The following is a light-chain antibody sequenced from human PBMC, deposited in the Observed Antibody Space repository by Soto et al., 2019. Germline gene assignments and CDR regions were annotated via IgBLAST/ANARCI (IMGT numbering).Light chain of an antibody. V-gene: IGKV1-5*03. CDR3: QHYNIYLYT. CDR2: KAF. Sequence: DIQMTQSPSTLSASVGDRVTITCRASQSISSWLAWYQQKPGKAPKLLSYKAFSLESGVPSRFIGSGFRTEFTLTISSLQPDDFATYYCQHYNIYLYTFGQGTKLEIK. J-gene: IGKJ2*01. CDR1: QSISSW.